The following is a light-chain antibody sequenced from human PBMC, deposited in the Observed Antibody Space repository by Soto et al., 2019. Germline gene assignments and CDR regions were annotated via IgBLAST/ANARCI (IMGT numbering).Light chain of an antibody. CDR1: SSDVGGYNY. CDR2: DVS. V-gene: IGLV2-14*01. Sequence: QSVLTQPASVSGSPGQSITISCTGTSSDVGGYNYVSWYQQHPGKAPKLMIYDVSNRPSGVSNRFSGSKSGNTASLTISGLQAEDEADYYCSSYTSSRTPHVFGTGTKLTVL. J-gene: IGLJ1*01. CDR3: SSYTSSRTPHV.